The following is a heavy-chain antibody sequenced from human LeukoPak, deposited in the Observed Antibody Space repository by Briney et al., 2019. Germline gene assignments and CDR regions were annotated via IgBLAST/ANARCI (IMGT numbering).Heavy chain of an antibody. CDR2: IGSSGCST. V-gene: IGHV3-23*01. CDR3: AKAEGYDILPGLDY. Sequence: GGSLRLSCATSGFTFSSYAMSWFRQPPGKGLDWVSGIGSSGCSTYYADSVKGRFTISRDNYKHPLSLHMNRLRPEDTAVYYCAKAEGYDILPGLDYWGQGTLVTVSS. CDR1: GFTFSSYA. D-gene: IGHD3-9*01. J-gene: IGHJ4*02.